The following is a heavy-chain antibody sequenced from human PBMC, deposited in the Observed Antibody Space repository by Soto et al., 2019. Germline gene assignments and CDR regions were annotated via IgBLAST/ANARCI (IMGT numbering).Heavy chain of an antibody. D-gene: IGHD4-4*01. Sequence: QVQLVQSGAEVKKPGASVKVSCKASGYTFTSYYMHWVRQAPGQGLEWMGVINPSGGSTSYAQKFQGRVTMTRDTSTSTVYMELSSLRSEDTAVYYCARSRRNYWFDPWGQGTLVTVSS. J-gene: IGHJ5*02. CDR2: INPSGGST. V-gene: IGHV1-46*01. CDR1: GYTFTSYY. CDR3: ARSRRNYWFDP.